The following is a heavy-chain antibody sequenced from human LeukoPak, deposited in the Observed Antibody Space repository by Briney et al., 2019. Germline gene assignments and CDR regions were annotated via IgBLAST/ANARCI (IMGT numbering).Heavy chain of an antibody. Sequence: PSQTLSLTCAISGDSVSSSSVTWNWIRQSPSRGLEWLGRTYYRSTWCNDYAVSVRGRITVNPDTSKNQFSLHLNSVTPEDTAVYYCARRLTQYDCFDPWGQGILVTVSS. V-gene: IGHV6-1*01. CDR2: TYYRSTWCN. CDR1: GDSVSSSSVT. D-gene: IGHD2-2*01. CDR3: ARRLTQYDCFDP. J-gene: IGHJ5*02.